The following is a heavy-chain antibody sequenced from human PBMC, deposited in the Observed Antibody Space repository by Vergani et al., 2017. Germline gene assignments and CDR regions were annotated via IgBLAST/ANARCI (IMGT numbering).Heavy chain of an antibody. CDR1: GGSFSGYY. D-gene: IGHD2-2*01. V-gene: IGHV4-34*01. CDR3: ASAQNDIVVVPAASGGYYFDY. Sequence: QVQLQQWGAGLLKPSETLSFTCAVYGGSFSGYYWSWIRQPPGKGLEWIGEINHSGSTNYNPSLKSRVTISVDTSKNQFSLKLSSVTAADTAVYYCASAQNDIVVVPAASGGYYFDYWGQGTLVTVSS. J-gene: IGHJ4*02. CDR2: INHSGST.